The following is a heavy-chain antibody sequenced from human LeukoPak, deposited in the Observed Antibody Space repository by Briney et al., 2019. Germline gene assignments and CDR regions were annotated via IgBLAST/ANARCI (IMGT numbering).Heavy chain of an antibody. D-gene: IGHD3-10*01. Sequence: GASLRLSSAASGFTFSSYAMSWVRQAPGKGLEWVSTISGSGGSTYYADSVKGRFTISRDNSKNTLYLQMNSLRAEDTAVYYCAKAPGAVPPYYFDYWGQGTLVTVSS. CDR2: ISGSGGST. J-gene: IGHJ4*02. V-gene: IGHV3-23*01. CDR1: GFTFSSYA. CDR3: AKAPGAVPPYYFDY.